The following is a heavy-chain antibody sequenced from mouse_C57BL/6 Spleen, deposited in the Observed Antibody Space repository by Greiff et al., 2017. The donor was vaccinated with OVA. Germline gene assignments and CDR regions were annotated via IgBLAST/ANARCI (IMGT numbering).Heavy chain of an antibody. J-gene: IGHJ1*03. CDR2: IDPETGGT. D-gene: IGHD1-1*01. Sequence: QVHVKQSGAELVRPGASVTLSCKASGYTFTDYEMHWVKQTPVHGLEWIGAIDPETGGTAYNQKFKGKAILSADKSSSTAYLELRSLTSEDSAVYYCARVTTVVEPNWYFDDWGTGTSVTVSS. V-gene: IGHV1-15*01. CDR1: GYTFTDYE. CDR3: ARVTTVVEPNWYFDD.